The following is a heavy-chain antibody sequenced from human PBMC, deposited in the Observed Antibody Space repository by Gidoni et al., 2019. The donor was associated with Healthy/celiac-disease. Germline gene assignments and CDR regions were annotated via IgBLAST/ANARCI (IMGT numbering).Heavy chain of an antibody. Sequence: KGLEGVANIKQDGSEKYYVDSVKGRFTISRDNAKNSLYLQMNSLRAEDTAVYYCARDWWELPGRDYYYGMDVWGQGTTVTVSS. J-gene: IGHJ6*02. CDR2: IKQDGSEK. CDR3: ARDWWELPGRDYYYGMDV. D-gene: IGHD1-26*01. V-gene: IGHV3-7*05.